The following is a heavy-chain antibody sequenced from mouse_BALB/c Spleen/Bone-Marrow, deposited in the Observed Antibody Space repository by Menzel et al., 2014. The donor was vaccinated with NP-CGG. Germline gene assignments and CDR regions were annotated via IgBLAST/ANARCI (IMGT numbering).Heavy chain of an antibody. CDR2: IDPSDSYT. D-gene: IGHD2-1*01. CDR3: ALIYYGNYDYAMDY. J-gene: IGHJ4*01. CDR1: GYTFTSYW. V-gene: IGHV1-69*02. Sequence: QVQLQQSGAELVKPGASVKLSCKASGYTFTSYWMHWVKQRPGQGLEWIGEIDPSDSYTNYNQKFKGKATLTVDKSSSRAYMQLSSLTSEDSAVYYCALIYYGNYDYAMDYWGQGTSVTVSS.